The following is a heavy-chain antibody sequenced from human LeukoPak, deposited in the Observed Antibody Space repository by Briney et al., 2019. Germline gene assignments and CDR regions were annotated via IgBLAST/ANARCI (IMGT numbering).Heavy chain of an antibody. CDR3: ARRPNYYDSSGYVGAFDI. V-gene: IGHV1-69*13. CDR2: IIPIFGTA. CDR1: GGTFSSYA. Sequence: SVKVSCKASGGTFSSYAISWVRQAPGQGLEWMGGIIPIFGTANYAQKFQGRGTITADESTSTAYMELSSLRSEDTAVYYCARRPNYYDSSGYVGAFDIWGQGTMVTVSS. J-gene: IGHJ3*02. D-gene: IGHD3-22*01.